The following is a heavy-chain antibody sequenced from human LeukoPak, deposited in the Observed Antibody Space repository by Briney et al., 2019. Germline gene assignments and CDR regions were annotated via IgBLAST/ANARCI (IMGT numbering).Heavy chain of an antibody. J-gene: IGHJ5*02. CDR1: GGSISSYY. D-gene: IGHD2-2*01. V-gene: IGHV4-4*09. CDR2: IYTSGST. CDR3: ARLYCSSTSCPIAP. Sequence: PSETLSLTCTVSGGSISSYYWSWIRQPPGKGLEWIGYIYTSGSTNYNPSLKSRVTISVDTSKNQSSLTLSSVTAADTAVYYCARLYCSSTSCPIAPWGQGTLVTVSS.